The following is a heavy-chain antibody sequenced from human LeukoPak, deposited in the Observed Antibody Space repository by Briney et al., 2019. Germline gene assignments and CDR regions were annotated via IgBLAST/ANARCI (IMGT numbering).Heavy chain of an antibody. D-gene: IGHD6-19*01. V-gene: IGHV5-51*01. CDR2: IYPGDSDT. CDR3: ARARSSGWYGTAPFDY. CDR1: GYSFTSYW. J-gene: IGHJ4*02. Sequence: HGESLKISCKGSGYSFTSYWIGWVRQMPGKGLEWMGTIYPGDSDTRYSPSFQGQVTISADKSISTAHLQWSSLKASDTAMYYCARARSSGWYGTAPFDYWGQGTLVTVSS.